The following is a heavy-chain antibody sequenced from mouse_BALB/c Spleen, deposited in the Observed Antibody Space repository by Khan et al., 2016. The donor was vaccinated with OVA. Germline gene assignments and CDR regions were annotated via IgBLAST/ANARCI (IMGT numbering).Heavy chain of an antibody. Sequence: VQLVESGPELKKPGETVKISCKASGYTLTNYGMNWVKQSPGKALKWMGWINTYTGEPTYADDFKGRFAFSLETSATTAYLQINNLKNEDTATYFCARPPYFSYTLDYWGQGTSVTVSS. CDR1: GYTLTNYG. CDR2: INTYTGEP. J-gene: IGHJ4*01. D-gene: IGHD2-10*01. V-gene: IGHV9-3-1*01. CDR3: ARPPYFSYTLDY.